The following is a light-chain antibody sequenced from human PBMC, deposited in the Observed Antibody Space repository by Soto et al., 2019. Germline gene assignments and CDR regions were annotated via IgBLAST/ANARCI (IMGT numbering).Light chain of an antibody. V-gene: IGLV4-69*01. CDR1: SGHSSYA. Sequence: QPVLTQSPSASASLGASVKLTCTLSSGHSSYAIAWHQQQPEKGPRYLMKVDSDGSHTWGDSIPDRFSGSSSGAERYLPIPSLLPADEADYYYQTLCTGIHVVFGGGTKLTVL. CDR3: QTLCTGIHVV. J-gene: IGLJ2*01. CDR2: VDSDGSH.